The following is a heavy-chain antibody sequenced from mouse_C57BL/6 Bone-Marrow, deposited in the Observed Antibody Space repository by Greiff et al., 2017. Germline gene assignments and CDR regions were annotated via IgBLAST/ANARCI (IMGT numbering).Heavy chain of an antibody. J-gene: IGHJ4*01. V-gene: IGHV3-1*01. D-gene: IGHD2-2*01. CDR2: ISYSGST. CDR3: ARDGYLYYYAMDY. CDR1: GYSITSGYD. Sequence: EVMLVESGPGMVKPSQSLSLTCTVTGYSITSGYDWHWIRHFPGNKLEWMGYISYSGSTNYNPSLKSRISITHDTSKNHFFLKLNSVTTEDTATYYCARDGYLYYYAMDYWGQGTSVTGSS.